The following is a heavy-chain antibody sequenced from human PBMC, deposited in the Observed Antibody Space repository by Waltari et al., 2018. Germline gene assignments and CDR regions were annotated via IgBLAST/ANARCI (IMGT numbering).Heavy chain of an antibody. CDR2: INHSGST. J-gene: IGHJ1*01. D-gene: IGHD6-6*01. Sequence: QVQLQQWGAGLLKPSETLSLTCAVYGGSFSGYYWSWIRQPPGKGLERIGKINHSGSTNYNPSLKSRVTISVDTSKNQFSLKLSSVTAADTAVYYCARVYSSSSEYFQHWGQGTLVTVSS. V-gene: IGHV4-34*01. CDR3: ARVYSSSSEYFQH. CDR1: GGSFSGYY.